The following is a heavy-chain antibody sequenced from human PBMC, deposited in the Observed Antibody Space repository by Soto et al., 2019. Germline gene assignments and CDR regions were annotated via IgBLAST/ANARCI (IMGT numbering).Heavy chain of an antibody. CDR1: AXNIPDRA. J-gene: IGHJ4*02. D-gene: IGHD3-16*01. V-gene: IGHV3-9*01. CDR3: IREMDAGGLDN. Sequence: EVRLVESGGGXXXXGXXXXXXXXXXAXNIPDRAMHXVRQAPGKGLGWVSGIYWNSARIDYADSVKGRFTISRDNAKNSLYLQMNSLKTEDTAFYYCIREMDAGGLDNWGQGTLVTVSS. CDR2: IYWNSARI.